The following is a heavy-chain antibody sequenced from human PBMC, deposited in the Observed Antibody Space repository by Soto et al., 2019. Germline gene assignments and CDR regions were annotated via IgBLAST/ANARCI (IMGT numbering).Heavy chain of an antibody. Sequence: QVQLVQSGGEVKKTGASVKISCKTSGYTFTTYYINWVRQAPGQGLEWMGRISTNSGKTNYEQNFQGRVTMTTDTSTSTAYMEVRSLRSADTAGYYCTRGRAGNWFAPWGQGTLVTVSS. CDR3: TRGRAGNWFAP. CDR2: ISTNSGKT. CDR1: GYTFTTYY. J-gene: IGHJ5*02. V-gene: IGHV1-18*01.